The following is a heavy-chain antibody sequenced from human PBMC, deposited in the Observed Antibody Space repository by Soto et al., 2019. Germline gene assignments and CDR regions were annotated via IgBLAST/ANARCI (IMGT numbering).Heavy chain of an antibody. J-gene: IGHJ3*02. CDR3: AKDRRYSSSWFGAFDI. V-gene: IGHV3-23*01. CDR2: ISGSGGST. CDR1: GFTFSSYA. Sequence: EVQLLESGGGLVQPGGSLRLSCAASGFTFSSYAMSWVRQAPGKGLEWVSAISGSGGSTYYADSVKGRFTISRDNSKNMLYLQMNSLRAEDTAVYYCAKDRRYSSSWFGAFDIWGQGTMLTVSS. D-gene: IGHD6-13*01.